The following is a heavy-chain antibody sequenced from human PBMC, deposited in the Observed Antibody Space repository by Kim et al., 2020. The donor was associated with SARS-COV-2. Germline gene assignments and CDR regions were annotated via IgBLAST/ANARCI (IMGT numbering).Heavy chain of an antibody. CDR1: GGSISSYY. J-gene: IGHJ3*02. V-gene: IGHV4-59*01. CDR3: ARVAGRPSNVEWLLYMNPPAGAFAI. CDR2: IYYSGST. D-gene: IGHD3-3*01. Sequence: SETLSLTCTVSGGSISSYYWSWIRQPPGKGLEWVGYIYYSGSTNYNPSLKSRVTISVDTSKNQFSLKLSSVTAADTAVYYCARVAGRPSNVEWLLYMNPPAGAFAIWGQGTMVTVSS.